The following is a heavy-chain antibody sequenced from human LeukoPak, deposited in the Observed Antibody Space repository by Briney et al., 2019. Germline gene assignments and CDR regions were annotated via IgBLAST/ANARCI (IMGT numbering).Heavy chain of an antibody. V-gene: IGHV4-59*01. J-gene: IGHJ3*02. D-gene: IGHD5-12*01. CDR1: GGSISSYY. CDR2: IYYSGST. CDR3: ARSVGGFRAFDI. Sequence: SETLSLTCTVSGGSISSYYWSWLRQPPGKGLEWIGYIYYSGSTNYNPSLKSRVTISVDTSKNQFSLKLSSVTAADTAVYYCARSVGGFRAFDIWGQGTMVTVSS.